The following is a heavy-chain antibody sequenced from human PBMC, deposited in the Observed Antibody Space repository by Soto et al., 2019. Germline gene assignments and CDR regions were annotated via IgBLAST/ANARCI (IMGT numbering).Heavy chain of an antibody. CDR3: ARANWNYAFDAFDI. CDR1: VGSISSGDFY. Sequence: PAETLSLTCTVSVGSISSGDFYWIWIRHPPGKGLEWIGEINHSGSTNYNPSLKSRVTISVDTSKNQFSLKLSSVTAADTAVYYCARANWNYAFDAFDIWGQGTMVTVSS. CDR2: INHSGST. D-gene: IGHD1-7*01. J-gene: IGHJ3*02. V-gene: IGHV4-39*07.